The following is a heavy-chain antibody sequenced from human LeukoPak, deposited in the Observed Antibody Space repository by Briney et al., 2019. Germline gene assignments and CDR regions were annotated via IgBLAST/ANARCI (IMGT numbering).Heavy chain of an antibody. CDR1: GGSINNYY. J-gene: IGHJ3*02. D-gene: IGHD5-24*01. CDR2: LYINGNT. V-gene: IGHV4-4*07. CDR3: ARSIDHNLGGFNI. Sequence: SETLSLTCTVSGGSINNYYWSWIRQPAGKGLEWIGRLYINGNTNYNPSLKSRVSISGDTSKNQFSLKLSSVTAADAAVYYCARSIDHNLGGFNIWGQGTRVTVSS.